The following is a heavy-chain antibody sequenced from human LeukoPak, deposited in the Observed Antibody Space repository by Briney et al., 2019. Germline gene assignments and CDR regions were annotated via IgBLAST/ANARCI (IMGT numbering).Heavy chain of an antibody. V-gene: IGHV4-4*07. CDR1: GGSISSYY. CDR3: ARHRIVVVPAAIDY. D-gene: IGHD2-2*01. Sequence: SETLSLTCTVSGGSISSYYWSWIRQPTGKGLEWIGRIYTSGSTNYNPSLKSRVTISVDTSKNQFSLKLSSVTAADTAVYYCARHRIVVVPAAIDYWGQGTLVTVSS. J-gene: IGHJ4*02. CDR2: IYTSGST.